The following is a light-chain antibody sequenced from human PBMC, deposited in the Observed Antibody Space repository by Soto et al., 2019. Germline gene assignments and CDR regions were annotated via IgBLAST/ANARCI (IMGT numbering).Light chain of an antibody. J-gene: IGLJ1*01. Sequence: SALTQPPSVSAAPGQKGTISCSGSSSNIGGNSVSWYQPLPGTAPKLLIYDDNKRPSGIPDRFSGSKSGTSATLGITGIQTGDEADYYCGSWDSSLSAYVFGTGTKVTVL. V-gene: IGLV1-51*01. CDR3: GSWDSSLSAYV. CDR1: SSNIGGNS. CDR2: DDN.